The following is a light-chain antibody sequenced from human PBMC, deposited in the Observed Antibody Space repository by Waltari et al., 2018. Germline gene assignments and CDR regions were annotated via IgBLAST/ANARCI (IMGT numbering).Light chain of an antibody. CDR1: QSLLHSNGYNY. V-gene: IGKV2-28*01. CDR2: LGS. CDR3: MQALQTSYT. Sequence: DIVMTQSPLSLPVPPGEPASISCRSSQSLLHSNGYNYLDWYLQRPGQSPQLLIYLGSTRAAGVPDRFSGSGSGTDFTLKISRVEAEDVGVYYCMQALQTSYTFGQGTKLEIK. J-gene: IGKJ2*01.